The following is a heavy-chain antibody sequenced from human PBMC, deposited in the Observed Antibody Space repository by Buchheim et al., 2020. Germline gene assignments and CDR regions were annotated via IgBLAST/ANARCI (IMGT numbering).Heavy chain of an antibody. J-gene: IGHJ4*02. CDR3: ASRKGYYYDSSGQIWGGTFDY. CDR1: GGFISSSNW. D-gene: IGHD3-22*01. V-gene: IGHV4-4*02. CDR2: IYHSGST. Sequence: QVQLQESGPGLVKPSGTLSLTCAVSGGFISSSNWWSWVRQPPGTGLEWIGEIYHSGSTNYNPSLKSRVTLSVDKSKNQFSLKLSSVTAADTAVYYCASRKGYYYDSSGQIWGGTFDYWGQGTL.